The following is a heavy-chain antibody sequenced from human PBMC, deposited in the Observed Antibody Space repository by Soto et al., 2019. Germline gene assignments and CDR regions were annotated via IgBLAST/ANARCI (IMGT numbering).Heavy chain of an antibody. CDR3: AKDVRNSLSSGWYGVSH. Sequence: EVQLLESGGGLVQPGGSLRLSCAASGFTFSNYAMSWVRQAPGKGLEWVSAISVGGTTYYADSVKGRFTISRDNSKTTLNLQMNNLRAEDTAVYYCAKDVRNSLSSGWYGVSHWGQGTLVTVPS. J-gene: IGHJ4*02. CDR2: ISVGGTT. V-gene: IGHV3-23*01. D-gene: IGHD6-19*01. CDR1: GFTFSNYA.